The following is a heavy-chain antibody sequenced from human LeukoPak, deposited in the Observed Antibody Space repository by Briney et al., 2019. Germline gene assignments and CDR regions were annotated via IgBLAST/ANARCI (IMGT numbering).Heavy chain of an antibody. J-gene: IGHJ4*02. V-gene: IGHV4-30-2*01. CDR2: IYHSGST. D-gene: IGHD1/OR15-1a*01. Sequence: PSQTLSLTCTVSGGSISSGGYYWSWIRQPPGKGLEWIGYIYHSGSTYYNPSLKSRVTISVDTSKNQFSLKLSSVTAADTAVYHCARGGHFRRGTFDYWGQGTLVTVSS. CDR3: ARGGHFRRGTFDY. CDR1: GGSISSGGYY.